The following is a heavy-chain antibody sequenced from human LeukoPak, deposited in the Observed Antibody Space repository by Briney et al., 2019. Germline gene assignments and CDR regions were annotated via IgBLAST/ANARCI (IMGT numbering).Heavy chain of an antibody. Sequence: GGSLRLSCAASGFTFSSYGMHWVRQAPGKGLEWVAFIRYDGSNKYYADSVKGRFTISRDNSKNTLYLQMNSLRAEDTAVYYCAKATVIAAAGFLDYWGQGALVTVSS. J-gene: IGHJ4*02. CDR2: IRYDGSNK. CDR3: AKATVIAAAGFLDY. D-gene: IGHD6-13*01. V-gene: IGHV3-30*02. CDR1: GFTFSSYG.